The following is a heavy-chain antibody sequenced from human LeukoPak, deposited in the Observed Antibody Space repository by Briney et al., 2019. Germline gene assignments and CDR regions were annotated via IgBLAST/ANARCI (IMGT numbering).Heavy chain of an antibody. Sequence: GASVKVSCKASGYTFTGYYMHWVRQAPGQGLEWMGWINPNSGGTNYAQKFQGRVTMTRDMSTSTDYMELSSLRSEDTAVYYCARDNSVEDTAWWFDPWGQGTLVTVSP. CDR2: INPNSGGT. CDR1: GYTFTGYY. J-gene: IGHJ5*02. V-gene: IGHV1-2*02. CDR3: ARDNSVEDTAWWFDP. D-gene: IGHD4-23*01.